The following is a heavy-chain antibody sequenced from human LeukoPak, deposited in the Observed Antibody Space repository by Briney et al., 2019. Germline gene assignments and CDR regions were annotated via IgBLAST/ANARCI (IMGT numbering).Heavy chain of an antibody. CDR3: ARQISGGVIIIGAYDM. Sequence: PGGSLRLSCAASGFTFSSYWMSWVRQAPGKGLEWVANIKQDGSEKYYVDSVKGRFTISRDNAKNSLYLQMNSLRAEDTAMYYCARQISGGVIIIGAYDMWGQGTMVTVSS. V-gene: IGHV3-7*03. CDR2: IKQDGSEK. CDR1: GFTFSSYW. J-gene: IGHJ3*02. D-gene: IGHD3-16*02.